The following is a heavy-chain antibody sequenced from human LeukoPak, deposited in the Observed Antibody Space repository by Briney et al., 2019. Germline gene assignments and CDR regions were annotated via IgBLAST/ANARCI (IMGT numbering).Heavy chain of an antibody. CDR1: GGTFSSYA. D-gene: IGHD2-15*01. CDR2: FIPIFGTA. V-gene: IGHV1-69*01. CDR3: AVGGILYKNLDG. J-gene: IGHJ4*02. Sequence: SVKVSCKASGGTFSSYAISWVRQAPGQGLEWMGGFIPIFGTANYAQKFQGRVTITADESTSTAYMELSSLRSEDTAVYYCAVGGILYKNLDGWGQGTLVTVSS.